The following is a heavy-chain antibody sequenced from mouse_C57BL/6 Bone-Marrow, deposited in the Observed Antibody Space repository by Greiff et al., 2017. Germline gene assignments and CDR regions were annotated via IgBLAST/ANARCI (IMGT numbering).Heavy chain of an antibody. J-gene: IGHJ3*01. D-gene: IGHD2-4*01. CDR3: ARNDYDWFAY. Sequence: QVQLQQPGAELVKPGASVKLSCKASGYTFTSYWMHWVKQRPGQGLEWIGMIHPNSGSTNYNEKFKSKATLTVDKSSSTASMQLSSLTSEDSAVYYCARNDYDWFAYWGQGTLVTVSA. CDR2: IHPNSGST. CDR1: GYTFTSYW. V-gene: IGHV1-64*01.